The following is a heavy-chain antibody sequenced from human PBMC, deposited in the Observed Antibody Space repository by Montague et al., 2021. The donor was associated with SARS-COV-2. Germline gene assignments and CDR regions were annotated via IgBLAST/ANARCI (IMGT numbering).Heavy chain of an antibody. CDR3: ARFYCSGGSCYSGLVRD. V-gene: IGHV4-39*01. D-gene: IGHD2-15*01. Sequence: SETLSITCTVSGGSISSSSYYWGWIRQPPGKGLEWIGSIYYSGSTYYNPSLKSRVTISVDTSKNQFSLKLSSVTAADTAVYYCARFYCSGGSCYSGLVRDWGQGTLVTVSS. J-gene: IGHJ4*02. CDR1: GGSISSSSYY. CDR2: IYYSGST.